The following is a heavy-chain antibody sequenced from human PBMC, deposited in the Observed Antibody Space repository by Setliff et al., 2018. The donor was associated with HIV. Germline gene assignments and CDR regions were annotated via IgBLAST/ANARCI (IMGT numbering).Heavy chain of an antibody. Sequence: ASVKVSCAASGFDFTTYAMTWLRQVPGKGLEWVSSISGPGATIFFADALKGRFTISRDNLQNTLYLQMNNLRAEDTAVYFCANGNDRFENWGQGTLVTVSS. CDR1: GFDFTTYA. V-gene: IGHV3-23*01. J-gene: IGHJ1*01. D-gene: IGHD3-16*01. CDR3: ANGNDRFEN. CDR2: ISGPGATI.